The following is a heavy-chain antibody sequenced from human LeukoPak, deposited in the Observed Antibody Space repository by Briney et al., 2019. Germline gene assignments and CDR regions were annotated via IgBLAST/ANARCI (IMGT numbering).Heavy chain of an antibody. D-gene: IGHD3-22*01. CDR3: TRAGVTMIVVVIDY. V-gene: IGHV3-49*04. CDR1: GFTFGDYA. Sequence: GGSLRLSCTASGFTFGDYAMGWVRQAPGKGLEWVGFIRSKAYGGTTEYAASVKGRFTISRDDSKSIAYLQMNSLKTEDTAVYYCTRAGVTMIVVVIDYWGQGTLVTVSS. J-gene: IGHJ4*02. CDR2: IRSKAYGGTT.